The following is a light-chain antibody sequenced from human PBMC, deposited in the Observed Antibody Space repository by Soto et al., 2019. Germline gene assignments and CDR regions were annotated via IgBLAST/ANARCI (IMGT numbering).Light chain of an antibody. CDR2: GAS. CDR3: QQYGSSPLT. Sequence: EIVLTQSPGTLSFSPGERATLSCRASQSVDSTYLAWYQQKPGQAPRLLIYGASTRATGIPDRFSGSGSATDFTLTISSLEPEDFAVYYCQQYGSSPLTFGGGTKVDIK. V-gene: IGKV3-20*01. J-gene: IGKJ4*01. CDR1: QSVDSTY.